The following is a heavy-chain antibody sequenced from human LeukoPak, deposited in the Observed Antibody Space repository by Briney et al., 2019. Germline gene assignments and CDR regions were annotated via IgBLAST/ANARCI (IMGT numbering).Heavy chain of an antibody. CDR3: AGDRPGYCSSTSCRGGGSYYYYGMDV. V-gene: IGHV1-58*01. J-gene: IGHJ6*04. CDR1: GFTFTSSA. CDR2: IVVGSGNT. D-gene: IGHD2-2*01. Sequence: SVKVSCKASGFTFTSSAVQWVRQARGQRLEWIGWIVVGSGNTNYAQKFQERVTITRDMSTSTAYMELSSLRSEGTTVYYCAGDRPGYCSSTSCRGGGSYYYYGMDVWGKGTTVTVSS.